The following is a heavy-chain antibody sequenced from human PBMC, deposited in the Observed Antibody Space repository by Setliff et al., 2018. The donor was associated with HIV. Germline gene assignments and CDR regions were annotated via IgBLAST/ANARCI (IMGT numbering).Heavy chain of an antibody. Sequence: SVKVSCKASGFTFTSYGINWVRQAPGQGLEWVGGIIPVFGTANYAQKLEGRVTITADESTSTAYMELSGLSSEDTAVYYCARAAYYDSRDFSDYYYMDVWGTGTTVTVSS. J-gene: IGHJ6*03. D-gene: IGHD3-22*01. V-gene: IGHV1-69*13. CDR1: GFTFTSYG. CDR2: IIPVFGTA. CDR3: ARAAYYDSRDFSDYYYMDV.